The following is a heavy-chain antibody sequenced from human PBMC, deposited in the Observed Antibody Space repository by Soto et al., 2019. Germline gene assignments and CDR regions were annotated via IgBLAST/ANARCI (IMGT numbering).Heavy chain of an antibody. D-gene: IGHD3-3*01. CDR1: GYTFTSYG. CDR2: ISAYNGNT. Sequence: QVQLVQSGAEVKKPGASVKVSCKASGYTFTSYGISWVRQAPGQGLEWMGWISAYNGNTNYAQKLQGRVTMTTDTSTSTAYTELKSLRSDDTAVYYCARICGRFLEWSTPNRTYGIDVWGQGTTVTVSS. J-gene: IGHJ6*02. CDR3: ARICGRFLEWSTPNRTYGIDV. V-gene: IGHV1-18*04.